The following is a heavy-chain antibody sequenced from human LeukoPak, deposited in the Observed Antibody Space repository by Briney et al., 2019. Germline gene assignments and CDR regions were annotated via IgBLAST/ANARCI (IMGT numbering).Heavy chain of an antibody. CDR2: IIPIFGTA. CDR3: AREDTYVLTTYYYYGMDV. V-gene: IGHV1-69*13. Sequence: SVTVSCMASGGTFSSYAISWVRQAPGQGLEWMGGIIPIFGTANYAQKFQGRVTITADESTSTAYMELSSLRSEDTAVYYCAREDTYVLTTYYYYGMDVWGQGTTVTVSS. CDR1: GGTFSSYA. J-gene: IGHJ6*02. D-gene: IGHD1-1*01.